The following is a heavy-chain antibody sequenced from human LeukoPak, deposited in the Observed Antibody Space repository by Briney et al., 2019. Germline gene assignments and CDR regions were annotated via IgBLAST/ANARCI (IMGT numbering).Heavy chain of an antibody. Sequence: PSETLSLTCTVSGGSISSSSYYWGWIRQPPGKGLEWIGSIYYSGSTYYNPSLKSRVTISVDTSKNQFSLKLSSVTAADRAAYYCARGYCSTTTCSGVGYMDVWGKGTTVTVSS. CDR2: IYYSGST. CDR1: GGSISSSSYY. CDR3: ARGYCSTTTCSGVGYMDV. V-gene: IGHV4-39*01. D-gene: IGHD2-2*01. J-gene: IGHJ6*03.